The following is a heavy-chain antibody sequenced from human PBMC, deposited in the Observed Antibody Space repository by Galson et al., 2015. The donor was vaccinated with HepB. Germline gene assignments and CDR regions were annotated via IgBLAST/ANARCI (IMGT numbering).Heavy chain of an antibody. CDR3: ARLSGSYSRYYYYGMDV. CDR1: GYTFTSYG. CDR2: ISAYNGNT. V-gene: IGHV1-18*01. J-gene: IGHJ6*02. D-gene: IGHD3-10*01. Sequence: SVKVSCKASGYTFTSYGISWVRQAPGQGLEWMGWISAYNGNTNYAQKLQGRVTMTTDTSTSTAYMELRSLRSDDTAVYYCARLSGSYSRYYYYGMDVWGQGTTVTVS.